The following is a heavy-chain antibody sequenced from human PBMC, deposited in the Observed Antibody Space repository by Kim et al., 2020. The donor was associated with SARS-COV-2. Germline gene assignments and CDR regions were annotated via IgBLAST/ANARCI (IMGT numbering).Heavy chain of an antibody. J-gene: IGHJ5*02. CDR3: ATAPTVTNWFDP. V-gene: IGHV1-24*01. D-gene: IGHD4-4*01. Sequence: NYAQKFQGRVTMTEDTSTDTAYMELSSLRSEDTAVYYCATAPTVTNWFDPWGQGTLVTVSS.